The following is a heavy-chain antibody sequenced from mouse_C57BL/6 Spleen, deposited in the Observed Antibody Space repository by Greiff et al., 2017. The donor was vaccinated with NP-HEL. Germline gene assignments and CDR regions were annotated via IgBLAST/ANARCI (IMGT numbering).Heavy chain of an antibody. CDR1: GFTFSSYT. V-gene: IGHV5-9*01. CDR2: ISGGGGNT. Sequence: EVHLVESGGGLVKPGGSLKLSCAASGFTFSSYTMSWVRQTPEKRLEWVATISGGGGNTYYPDSVKGRFTISRDNAKNTLYLQMSSLRSEDTALYYCARHDDYGFAYWGQGTLVTVSA. J-gene: IGHJ3*01. CDR3: ARHDDYGFAY. D-gene: IGHD2-4*01.